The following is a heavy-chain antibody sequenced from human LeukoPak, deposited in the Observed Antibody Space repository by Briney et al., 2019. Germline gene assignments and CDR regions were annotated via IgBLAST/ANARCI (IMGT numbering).Heavy chain of an antibody. J-gene: IGHJ3*02. D-gene: IGHD2-15*01. CDR1: GVSISSSNSY. Sequence: SETLSLTCAVSGVSISSSNSYWGWIRQPPGKGLEWIGSIYYSGNTYYNASLKSRVTISVDTSKNQFSLKLSSVTAADTAVYYCARYCSGGSCQRSGNAFDIWGQGTMVTVSS. V-gene: IGHV4-39*07. CDR3: ARYCSGGSCQRSGNAFDI. CDR2: IYYSGNT.